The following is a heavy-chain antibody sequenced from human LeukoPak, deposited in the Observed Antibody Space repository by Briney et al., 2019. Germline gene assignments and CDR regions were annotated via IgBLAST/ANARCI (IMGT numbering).Heavy chain of an antibody. J-gene: IGHJ5*02. V-gene: IGHV4-30-4*08. Sequence: PSQTLSLTCTVSGGSISCGDYYWSSIRQPPGKGLERIGYIYYSGSTYYNPSLKSRVTISVDTSKNQFSLKLSSVTAADTAVYYCAVVRGVGYWFDPWGQGTVVTVSS. D-gene: IGHD3-10*01. CDR1: GGSISCGDYY. CDR3: AVVRGVGYWFDP. CDR2: IYYSGST.